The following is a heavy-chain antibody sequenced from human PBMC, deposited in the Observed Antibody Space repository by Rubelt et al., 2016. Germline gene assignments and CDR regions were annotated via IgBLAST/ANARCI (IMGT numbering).Heavy chain of an antibody. V-gene: IGHV3-30*02. CDR3: AKVAGALTVTPYYFDY. D-gene: IGHD4-17*01. J-gene: IGHJ4*02. Sequence: YDGSNKYYADSVKGRFTISRDNSKNTLYLQMNSLRAEDTAVYYCAKVAGALTVTPYYFDYWGQGTLVTVSS. CDR2: YDGSNK.